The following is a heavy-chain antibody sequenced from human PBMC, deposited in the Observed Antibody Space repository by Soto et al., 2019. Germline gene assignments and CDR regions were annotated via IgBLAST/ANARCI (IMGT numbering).Heavy chain of an antibody. Sequence: SETLSLTCTVSGGSVSSGSYYWGWIRHPPGKGLEWIGYIYYSGSTNYNPSLKSRVTISVDTSKNQFSLKLSSVTAADTAVYYCARTVVITTLVRRWFDPWGQGTLVTVSS. V-gene: IGHV4-61*01. D-gene: IGHD3-22*01. CDR2: IYYSGST. CDR1: GGSVSSGSYY. CDR3: ARTVVITTLVRRWFDP. J-gene: IGHJ5*02.